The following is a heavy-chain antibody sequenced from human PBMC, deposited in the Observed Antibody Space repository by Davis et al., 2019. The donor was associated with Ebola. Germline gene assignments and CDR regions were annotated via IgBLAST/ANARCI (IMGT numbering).Heavy chain of an antibody. CDR2: ISGSGDST. D-gene: IGHD1-26*01. CDR3: AKDQARWTGGSYYYYYGMDV. V-gene: IGHV3-23*01. J-gene: IGHJ6*02. Sequence: GESLKISCAASGFTFSSYAMHWVRQAPGKGLEWVSAISGSGDSTYYADSVKGRFTISRDNSKNTLYLQMNSLRAEDTAVYYCAKDQARWTGGSYYYYYGMDVWGQGTTVTVSS. CDR1: GFTFSSYA.